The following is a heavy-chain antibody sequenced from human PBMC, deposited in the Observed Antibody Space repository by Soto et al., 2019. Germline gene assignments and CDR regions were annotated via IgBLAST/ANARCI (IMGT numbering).Heavy chain of an antibody. J-gene: IGHJ6*02. CDR2: ISYDGSNK. CDR3: AREVVQLWSPFYYYYGMDV. D-gene: IGHD5-18*01. CDR1: GFTFRSYA. V-gene: IGHV3-30-3*01. Sequence: GGSLRLSCAASGFTFRSYAMHWVRQAPGKGLEWVAVISYDGSNKYYADSVKGRFTISRDNSKNTLYLQMNSLRAEDTAVYYCAREVVQLWSPFYYYYGMDVWGQGTTVTVSS.